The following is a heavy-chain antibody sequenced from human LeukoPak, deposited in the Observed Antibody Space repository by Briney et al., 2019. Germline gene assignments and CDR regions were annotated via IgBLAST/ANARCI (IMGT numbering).Heavy chain of an antibody. Sequence: SETLSLTCAVYGGSFSGYYWSWIRQPPGKGLEWIGEINHSGSTNYNPSLKSRVTISVDTSKNQFSLKLSSVTAADTAVYYCARRGGFRKIVVVPAARWFDPWGQGTLVTVSS. D-gene: IGHD2-2*01. CDR3: ARRGGFRKIVVVPAARWFDP. CDR2: INHSGST. J-gene: IGHJ5*02. CDR1: GGSFSGYY. V-gene: IGHV4-34*01.